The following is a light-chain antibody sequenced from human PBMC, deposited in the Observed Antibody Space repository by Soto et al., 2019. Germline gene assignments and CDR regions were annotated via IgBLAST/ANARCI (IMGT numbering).Light chain of an antibody. J-gene: IGKJ1*01. CDR3: LQYHNLWA. Sequence: DIQMTPSPSTLSASVGYTVTVTCRASQSVSGWLAWYQQKPGKAPKLLIYKASTLKSGVPSRFSGSGSGTEFTLTISSLQSEDFTVYSCLQYHNLWAFGQGTKVDIK. CDR2: KAS. V-gene: IGKV1-5*03. CDR1: QSVSGW.